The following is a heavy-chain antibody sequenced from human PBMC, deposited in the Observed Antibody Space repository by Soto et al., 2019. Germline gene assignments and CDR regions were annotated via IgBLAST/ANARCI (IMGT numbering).Heavy chain of an antibody. CDR3: ATGRSTRFDP. V-gene: IGHV3-30*03. Sequence: QGLLMEYGGRVVQPGRSLRLSCVASGFTFNRYGMHWVRQAPGKGLEWVAEISFDGTAKYYAESVKGRFTVSRDNGNNTLHLEMNSLGAKDTAVYFCATGRSTRFDPWGQGTLVTVSS. CDR1: GFTFNRYG. CDR2: ISFDGTAK. J-gene: IGHJ5*02. D-gene: IGHD1-1*01.